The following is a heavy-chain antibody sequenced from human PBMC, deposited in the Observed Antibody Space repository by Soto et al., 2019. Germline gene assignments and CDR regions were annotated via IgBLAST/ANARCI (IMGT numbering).Heavy chain of an antibody. CDR3: AGGERVYCSGGSCYSLSWFDP. Sequence: GASVKVSCKASGYTFTSYYMHWVRQAPGQGLEWMGIINPSGGSTSYAQKFQGRVTMTRDTSTSTVYMELSSLRSEDTAVYYCAGGERVYCSGGSCYSLSWFDPWGQGTLVTVSS. CDR1: GYTFTSYY. D-gene: IGHD2-15*01. J-gene: IGHJ5*02. V-gene: IGHV1-46*01. CDR2: INPSGGST.